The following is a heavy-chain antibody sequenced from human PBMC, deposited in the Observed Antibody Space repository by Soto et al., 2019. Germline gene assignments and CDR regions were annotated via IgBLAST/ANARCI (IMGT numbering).Heavy chain of an antibody. CDR1: GFTFSSYW. J-gene: IGHJ6*02. CDR3: ARDRHYFLPRDYYYGMDV. Sequence: GGSLRLSCAASGFTFSSYWMSWVRQAPGKGLEWVANIKQDGSEKYYVDSVKGRFTISRDNAKNSLYLQMNSLRAEGTAVYYCARDRHYFLPRDYYYGMDVWGQGTTVTVSS. CDR2: IKQDGSEK. D-gene: IGHD3-10*01. V-gene: IGHV3-7*01.